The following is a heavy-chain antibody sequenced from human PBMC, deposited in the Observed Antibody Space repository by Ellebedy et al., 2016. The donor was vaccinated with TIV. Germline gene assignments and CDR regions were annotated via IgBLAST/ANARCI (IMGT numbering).Heavy chain of an antibody. J-gene: IGHJ4*02. V-gene: IGHV3-30*03. Sequence: GESLKISXAASGFTVTTYGMHWVRQAPGKGLEWVAVITHDGSQKYYADSVKGRFTISRDNSKNTLYLQMNSLRAEDTAVYFCARGEGWIDNWGQGTLVTVSS. CDR2: ITHDGSQK. D-gene: IGHD5-24*01. CDR3: ARGEGWIDN. CDR1: GFTVTTYG.